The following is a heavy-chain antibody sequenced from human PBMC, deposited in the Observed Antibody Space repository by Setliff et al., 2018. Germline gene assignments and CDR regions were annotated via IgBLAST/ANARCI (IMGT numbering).Heavy chain of an antibody. CDR2: ISAAGGDA. J-gene: IGHJ3*02. V-gene: IGHV1-3*01. CDR1: GYIFTSNA. Sequence: ASVKVSCKASGYIFTSNAIHWVRQAPGQRLEWMGRISAAGGDAKYSQKFQDRVTITRDTSATTAYIGLSSLRSEDTAVYYCARARGSGAQAFDIWGQGTMVTVSS. CDR3: ARARGSGAQAFDI. D-gene: IGHD1-26*01.